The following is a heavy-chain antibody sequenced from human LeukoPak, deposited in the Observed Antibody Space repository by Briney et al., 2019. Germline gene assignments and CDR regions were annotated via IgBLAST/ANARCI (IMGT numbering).Heavy chain of an antibody. D-gene: IGHD2-8*01. J-gene: IGHJ4*02. Sequence: GGSLRLSCAASGFTFSAYWMHWVRQAPGKGLVWVARIINDGRKTNYADSVKGRFTISRDNAKNTLYLQMSSLRAEDTAVYYCARRTQYCTNGVCYYYFDYWGQGTLVTVSS. CDR2: IINDGRKT. V-gene: IGHV3-74*01. CDR1: GFTFSAYW. CDR3: ARRTQYCTNGVCYYYFDY.